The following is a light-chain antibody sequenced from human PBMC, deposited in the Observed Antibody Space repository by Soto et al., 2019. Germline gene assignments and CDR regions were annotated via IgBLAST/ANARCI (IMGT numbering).Light chain of an antibody. CDR3: QQYGSSSIT. CDR2: GAS. V-gene: IGKV3-20*01. J-gene: IGKJ5*01. Sequence: ESVLTQSAGTLSLSPGERATISCRAIQSVSSSYLAWYQQKPGQAPRLLIYGASSRATGIPDRFSGSGSGTDFTLTISRLEPEDFAVYYCQQYGSSSITFGQGTRLEIK. CDR1: QSVSSSY.